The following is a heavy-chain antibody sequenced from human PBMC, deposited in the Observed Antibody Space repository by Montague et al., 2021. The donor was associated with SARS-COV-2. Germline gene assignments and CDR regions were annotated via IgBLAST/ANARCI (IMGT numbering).Heavy chain of an antibody. CDR3: ARDPRYSLSWSFDY. CDR2: TCYRSKRYY. D-gene: IGHD6-13*01. CDR1: GDSDAVNTAA. J-gene: IGHJ4*02. V-gene: IGHV6-1*01. Sequence: CAISGDSDAVNTAAWNWNRQSPSIHLEPLGRTCYRSKRYYDYAVSVKSRMTISPDTSKNQFSLQLSSVTPEDRAVYYCARDPRYSLSWSFDYWGQGTLVTVSS.